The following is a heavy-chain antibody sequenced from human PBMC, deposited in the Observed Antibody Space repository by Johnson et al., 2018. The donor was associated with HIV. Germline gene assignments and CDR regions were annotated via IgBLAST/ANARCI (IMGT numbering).Heavy chain of an antibody. V-gene: IGHV3-30*04. J-gene: IGHJ3*02. CDR2: ISYDGNNK. CDR1: GFTFRNYA. CDR3: ARTISWIDAFDI. D-gene: IGHD2-2*03. Sequence: QVQLVESGGGVVRPGGSLRLSCAASGFTFRNYAMHWVRQAPGKGLEWVAVISYDGNNKYYADSVQGRFTISRDNSKNTLYLQMNSLRAEDTAVYYSARTISWIDAFDIWGQGTMVTVSS.